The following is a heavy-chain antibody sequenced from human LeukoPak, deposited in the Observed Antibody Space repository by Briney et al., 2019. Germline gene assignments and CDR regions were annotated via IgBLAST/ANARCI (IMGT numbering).Heavy chain of an antibody. CDR3: AREMGSAAAGPYDI. V-gene: IGHV4-4*07. CDR2: IYTSGST. J-gene: IGHJ3*02. D-gene: IGHD6-13*01. CDR1: GGTISSYY. Sequence: SETLSLTCTVSGGTISSYYWSWIRQPAGKGLEWIGRIYTSGSTNYNPSLKSRVTMSVDTSKNQFSLKLSSVTAADTAVYYCAREMGSAAAGPYDIWGQGTMVTVSS.